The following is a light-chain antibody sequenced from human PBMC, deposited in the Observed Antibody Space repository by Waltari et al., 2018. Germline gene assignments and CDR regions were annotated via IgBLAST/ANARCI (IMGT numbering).Light chain of an antibody. CDR2: DVS. J-gene: IGLJ1*01. CDR3: SSYTSSSTLVV. Sequence: QSALPQPAPVSGSPGQPITISCPGTSSAMGNYNYVSWYQQHPGKAPKLMIYDVSNRPSGVSTRFSGSKSGNTASLTISGLQAEDEAVYYCSSYTSSSTLVVFGTGTKVTVL. CDR1: SSAMGNYNY. V-gene: IGLV2-14*03.